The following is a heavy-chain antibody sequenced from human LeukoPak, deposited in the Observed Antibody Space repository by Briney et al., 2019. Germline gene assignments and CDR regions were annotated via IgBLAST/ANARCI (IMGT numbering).Heavy chain of an antibody. CDR2: IYYSGST. CDR3: AREWDGDDYYYYYMDV. V-gene: IGHV4-39*07. CDR1: GGSFSSSSYY. Sequence: SETLSLTCTVSGGSFSSSSYYWGWIRQPPGKGLEWIGSIYYSGSTYYNPSLKSRVTISVDTSKNQFSLKLSSVTAADTAVYYCAREWDGDDYYYYYMDVWGKGTTVTVSS. D-gene: IGHD4-17*01. J-gene: IGHJ6*03.